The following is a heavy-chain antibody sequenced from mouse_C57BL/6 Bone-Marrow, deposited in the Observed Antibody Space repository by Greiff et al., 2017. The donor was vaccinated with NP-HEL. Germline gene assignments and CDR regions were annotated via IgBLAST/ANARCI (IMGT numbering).Heavy chain of an antibody. CDR1: GFSLTSYA. CDR2: IWTGGGT. V-gene: IGHV2-9-1*01. D-gene: IGHD2-2*01. CDR3: ARRGGYDLTDARDD. J-gene: IGHJ4*01. Sequence: VMLVESGPGLVAPSQSLSITCTVSGFSLTSYAISWVRQPPGKGLEWLGVIWTGGGTNYNSALKSRLSIRKDNSKSQVFLKMNSLQTDDTARDYCARRGGYDLTDARDDWGQGTSGTVSS.